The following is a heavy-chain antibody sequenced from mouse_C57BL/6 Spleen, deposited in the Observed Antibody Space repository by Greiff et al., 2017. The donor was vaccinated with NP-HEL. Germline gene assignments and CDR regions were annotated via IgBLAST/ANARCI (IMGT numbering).Heavy chain of an antibody. CDR3: ARANGYYYAMDY. Sequence: VEPGASVKIPCKAFGYSFTDYNMNWVKQSIGKSLEWTGVIHPNYGTTSYNQKFKGKATLTVDKSTSTAYMQLNSRTSEDTAVYYCARANGYYYAMDYWGQGTSVTVSS. CDR2: IHPNYGTT. J-gene: IGHJ4*01. V-gene: IGHV1-39*01. CDR1: GYSFTDYN.